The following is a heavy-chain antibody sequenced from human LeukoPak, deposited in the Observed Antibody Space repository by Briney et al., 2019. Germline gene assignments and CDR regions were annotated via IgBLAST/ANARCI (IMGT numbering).Heavy chain of an antibody. D-gene: IGHD5-24*01. CDR2: FYVGGAT. CDR3: ARGDGYNFFDY. J-gene: IGHJ4*02. CDR1: GFSVTNNY. V-gene: IGHV3-53*01. Sequence: GGSLRLSCAASGFSVTNNYMSCVRQSPGKRLEGVSVFYVGGATYYADSVKGRFTIYRDNSENTLYIQMNSLRAEDTAVYYCARGDGYNFFDYWGQGTLVTVSS.